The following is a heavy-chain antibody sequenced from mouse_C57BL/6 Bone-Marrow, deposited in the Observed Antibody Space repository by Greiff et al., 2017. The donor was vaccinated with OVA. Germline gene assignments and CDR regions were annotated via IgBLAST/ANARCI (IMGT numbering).Heavy chain of an antibody. J-gene: IGHJ3*01. Sequence: EVKLMESGGGLVKPGGSLKLSCAASGFTFSDYGMHWVRQAPEKGLEWVAYISSGSSTIYYADTVKGRFTISRDNAKNTLFLQMTSLRSEDTAMYYCAFMVTGYWGQGTLVTISA. CDR1: GFTFSDYG. V-gene: IGHV5-17*01. CDR2: ISSGSSTI. D-gene: IGHD2-2*01. CDR3: AFMVTGY.